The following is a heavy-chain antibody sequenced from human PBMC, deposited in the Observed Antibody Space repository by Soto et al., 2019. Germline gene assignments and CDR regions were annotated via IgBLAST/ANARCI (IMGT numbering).Heavy chain of an antibody. Sequence: LSLTCTVSGGSISSGGYYWSWVRQAPGKGLEWVAVISYDGSEKYYVDSVKGRSTISKDNSKNTLYLQMNSLRPEDTAVYYCAKSPNFYCSSPNCYKYYFDHWGQGTRVTVSS. CDR1: GGSISSGG. D-gene: IGHD2-2*02. J-gene: IGHJ4*02. CDR2: ISYDGSEK. V-gene: IGHV3-30*18. CDR3: AKSPNFYCSSPNCYKYYFDH.